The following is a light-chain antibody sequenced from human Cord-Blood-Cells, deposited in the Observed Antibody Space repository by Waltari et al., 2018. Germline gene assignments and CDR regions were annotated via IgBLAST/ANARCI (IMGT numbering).Light chain of an antibody. CDR2: DVG. CDR3: SSYTSSSTWV. CDR1: SSAVGGYNY. V-gene: IGLV2-14*03. J-gene: IGLJ3*02. Sequence: QSALTQPASVSGSPGQSITISCTGTSSAVGGYNYVSWYQQNPGKAPKLMIYDVGNRPSGVFNRFSGSKSGNTASLTISGLQAEDEADDYCSSYTSSSTWVFGGGTKLTVL.